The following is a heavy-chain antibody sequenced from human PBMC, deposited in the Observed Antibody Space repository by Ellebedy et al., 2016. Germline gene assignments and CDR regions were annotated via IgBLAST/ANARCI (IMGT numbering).Heavy chain of an antibody. V-gene: IGHV3-30*03. CDR2: ILYDGSNQ. CDR1: GFTFSSYG. J-gene: IGHJ3*02. D-gene: IGHD3-10*01. Sequence: GESLKISXAASGFTFSSYGMHWVRQAPGRGLEWVAVILYDGSNQYYADSVKGRFTISRDNSKNTLYLQMDSLKTEDTAIYYCAAEYFYASGGSDAFDIWGQGTMVTVSS. CDR3: AAEYFYASGGSDAFDI.